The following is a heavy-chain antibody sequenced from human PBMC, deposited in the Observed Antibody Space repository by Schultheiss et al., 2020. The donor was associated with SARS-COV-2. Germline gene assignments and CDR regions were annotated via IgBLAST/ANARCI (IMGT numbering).Heavy chain of an antibody. CDR3: AKELEAFNLGYCSSSSCYSYYYGMDV. D-gene: IGHD2-2*01. CDR1: GFTFSSYG. Sequence: GGSLRLSCAASGFTFSSYGMHWVRQAPGKGLEWVAFIRYDGNNKYNADSVKGRFTISRDNSKNTLYLQMNSLRAEDTAVYYCAKELEAFNLGYCSSSSCYSYYYGMDVWGQGTTVTVSS. V-gene: IGHV3-30*02. J-gene: IGHJ6*02. CDR2: IRYDGNNK.